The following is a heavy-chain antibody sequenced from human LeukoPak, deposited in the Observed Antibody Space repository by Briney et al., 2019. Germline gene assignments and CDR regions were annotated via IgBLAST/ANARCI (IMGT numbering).Heavy chain of an antibody. V-gene: IGHV1-8*01. Sequence: ASVKVSCKASGYTFTSYDINWVRQATGQGLEWMGWMNPNSGNTGYAQKFQGRVTMTRNTSISTAYMELSSLRSEDTAVYYCARGWRIIWFGELLSTNWFDPWGQGTLVTVSS. D-gene: IGHD3-10*01. J-gene: IGHJ5*02. CDR2: MNPNSGNT. CDR1: GYTFTSYD. CDR3: ARGWRIIWFGELLSTNWFDP.